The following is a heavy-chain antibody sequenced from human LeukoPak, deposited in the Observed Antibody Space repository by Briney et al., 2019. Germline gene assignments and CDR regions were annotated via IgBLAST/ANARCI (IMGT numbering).Heavy chain of an antibody. CDR3: AREGSGSYYGL. V-gene: IGHV4-38-2*02. Sequence: PSETLSLTCAVSGYSISSGYFWGWIRQPPGKGLEWIGSFYHSGSTHYNPSLRSRVTISVDTSKNQFSLKLSSVTAADTAVYYCAREGSGSYYGLWGQGTLVTVSS. CDR2: FYHSGST. J-gene: IGHJ4*02. D-gene: IGHD3-10*01. CDR1: GYSISSGYF.